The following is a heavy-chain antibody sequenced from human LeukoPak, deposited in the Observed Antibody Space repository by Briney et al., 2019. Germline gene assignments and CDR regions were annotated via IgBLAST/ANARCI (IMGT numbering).Heavy chain of an antibody. J-gene: IGHJ4*02. CDR2: ISGSGGNT. V-gene: IGHV3-23*01. Sequence: QPGGSLRLSCAASGFTFSSYAMNWVRQAPGKGREWVSGISGSGGNTNFADSVKGRFTISRDNSNNTLYLQMNSLRAEDTAVYYCAKDLQRTTITSTSFDYWGQGTLVTVSS. CDR3: AKDLQRTTITSTSFDY. D-gene: IGHD4-11*01. CDR1: GFTFSSYA.